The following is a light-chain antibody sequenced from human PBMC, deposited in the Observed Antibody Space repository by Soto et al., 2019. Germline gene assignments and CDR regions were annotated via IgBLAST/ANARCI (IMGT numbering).Light chain of an antibody. CDR2: RNN. CDR1: SSNLGSNY. V-gene: IGLV1-47*01. Sequence: QSVLTQPPSASGTPGQRVTISCSGSSSNLGSNYVFWYQHLPGTAPKLLIDRNNQRPSGVPDRFSGSKSGTSASLAISGLRSEDETDYYCAAWDDSLSGVVFGGGTKLTVL. J-gene: IGLJ2*01. CDR3: AAWDDSLSGVV.